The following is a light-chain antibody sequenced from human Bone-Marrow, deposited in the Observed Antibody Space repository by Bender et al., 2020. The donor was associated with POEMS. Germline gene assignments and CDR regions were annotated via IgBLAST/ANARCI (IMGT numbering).Light chain of an antibody. CDR2: LNSDGSH. J-gene: IGLJ3*02. V-gene: IGLV4-69*01. Sequence: VLTQSPSASASLGASVKLICTLSSEHPTYAIAWHQQQPQKGPRFLMKLNSDGSHSRGDGIPDRLSGSSSGAERYLTISSLQSEDEADYYCQTWGAGIKVFGGGTKLTVL. CDR3: QTWGAGIKV. CDR1: SEHPTYA.